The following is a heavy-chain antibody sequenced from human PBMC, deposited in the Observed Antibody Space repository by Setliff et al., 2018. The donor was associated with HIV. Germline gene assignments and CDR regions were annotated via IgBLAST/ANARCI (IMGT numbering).Heavy chain of an antibody. CDR2: IYHSGSA. Sequence: SETLSLTCTVSGGSISSGSYYWGWIRQPPGRGLEWIGSIYHSGSAYYNPSLKSRVTISVDTSKNQFSLKMSSLTAADTAVYYCARHGGITGTTDAFDIWGQGTMVTVSS. D-gene: IGHD1-7*01. V-gene: IGHV4-39*01. CDR1: GGSISSGSYY. J-gene: IGHJ3*02. CDR3: ARHGGITGTTDAFDI.